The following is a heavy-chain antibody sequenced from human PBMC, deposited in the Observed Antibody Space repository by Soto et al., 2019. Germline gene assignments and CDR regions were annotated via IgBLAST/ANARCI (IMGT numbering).Heavy chain of an antibody. J-gene: IGHJ4*02. CDR3: ARRRYGSGSNDF. Sequence: GGSLRLSCAASRFTFSDYYMTWIRQAPGKGLEWVSQISSSGNSIDYGESVRGRFTISRDNAKKSLYLQMNGLTAEDTAVYYCARRRYGSGSNDFWGQGIKVTVSS. CDR2: ISSSGNSI. V-gene: IGHV3-11*01. CDR1: RFTFSDYY. D-gene: IGHD3-10*01.